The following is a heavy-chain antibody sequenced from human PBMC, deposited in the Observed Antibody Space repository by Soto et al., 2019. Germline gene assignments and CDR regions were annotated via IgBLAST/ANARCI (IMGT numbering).Heavy chain of an antibody. CDR1: GYTFTDYY. CDR3: ARGFYYDSGYWAAFDI. D-gene: IGHD3-22*01. CDR2: INHNSGDT. Sequence: ASVKVSCKASGYTFTDYYMHWVRQAPGQGREGMGWINHNSGDTNYAQKFQGRVIMTRDTSISTAYMELSGLRSDDTAVYYCARGFYYDSGYWAAFDIWGQGTMVTVSS. J-gene: IGHJ3*02. V-gene: IGHV1-2*02.